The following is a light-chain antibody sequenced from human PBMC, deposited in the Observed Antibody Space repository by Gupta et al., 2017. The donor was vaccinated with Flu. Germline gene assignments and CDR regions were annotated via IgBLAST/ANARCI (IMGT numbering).Light chain of an antibody. V-gene: IGKV4-1*01. J-gene: IGKJ1*01. CDR1: QSVLYTSNNKNN. Sequence: DIVMTQSPDSLALSLGERATINCKSSQSVLYTSNNKNNLAWYQQKPGQPPQLLIYWASTRESGVPDRFSGSGSGTDFTLTISSLRAEDVAVYYCQQDHNNPRTFGQGTKVEIK. CDR3: QQDHNNPRT. CDR2: WAS.